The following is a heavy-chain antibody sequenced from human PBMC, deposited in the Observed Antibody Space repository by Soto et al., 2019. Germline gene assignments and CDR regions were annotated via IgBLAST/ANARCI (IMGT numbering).Heavy chain of an antibody. J-gene: IGHJ4*02. D-gene: IGHD2-2*01. CDR2: IDPSDSYT. CDR3: ARRAGYCSSTSCYFAFDY. Sequence: GEALKISRKGSGYSFTSYWVSWGRQMPRERLEWMGRIDPSDSYTNYSPSFQGHVTISADKSISTAYLQWSSLKASDTAMYYCARRAGYCSSTSCYFAFDYWGQGTLVTVSS. CDR1: GYSFTSYW. V-gene: IGHV5-10-1*01.